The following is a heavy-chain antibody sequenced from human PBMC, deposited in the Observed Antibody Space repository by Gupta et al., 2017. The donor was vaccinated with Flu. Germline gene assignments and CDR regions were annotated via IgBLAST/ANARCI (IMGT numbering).Heavy chain of an antibody. Sequence: QVQLVQSGAEVKKPGSSVKVSCKASGGTFSSYAISWVRQAPGQGLEWMGGIIPIFSTANYAQKFQGRVTITADKSTSTAYMELSSLRSEDTAVYYCARVVDTAMVNYYYGMDVWGQGTTVTVSS. J-gene: IGHJ6*02. CDR1: GGTFSSYA. D-gene: IGHD5-18*01. CDR2: IIPIFSTA. CDR3: ARVVDTAMVNYYYGMDV. V-gene: IGHV1-69*06.